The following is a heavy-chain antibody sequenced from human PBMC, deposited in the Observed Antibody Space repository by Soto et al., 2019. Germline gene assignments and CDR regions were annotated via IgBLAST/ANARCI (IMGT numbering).Heavy chain of an antibody. J-gene: IGHJ4*02. Sequence: GGSLRLSCAASGFSFSNAWMSWVRQAPGKGLEWVGRIRSKIDGGTTDYAAPVKGRFTISRDDSKNTLYLQMNSLKTADTAVYYCSFQESTTVDTFEYWGQGTLVTVSS. V-gene: IGHV3-15*01. CDR2: IRSKIDGGTT. CDR3: SFQESTTVDTFEY. D-gene: IGHD4-4*01. CDR1: GFSFSNAW.